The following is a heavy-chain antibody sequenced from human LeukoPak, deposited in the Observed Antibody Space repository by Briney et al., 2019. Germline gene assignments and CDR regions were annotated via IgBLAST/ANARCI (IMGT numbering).Heavy chain of an antibody. D-gene: IGHD1-26*01. J-gene: IGHJ5*02. CDR2: IFYSRNT. CDR3: ARRGELWPEVGFDL. Sequence: PSETLSLTCTVSGGSISSSSYYWGWIRQPPGKGLEWIGSIFYSRNTYYSPSLKSRVTISVDTSKNQFSLKLSSVTATDTAVYYCARRGELWPEVGFDLWGQGTLVTVSS. V-gene: IGHV4-39*01. CDR1: GGSISSSSYY.